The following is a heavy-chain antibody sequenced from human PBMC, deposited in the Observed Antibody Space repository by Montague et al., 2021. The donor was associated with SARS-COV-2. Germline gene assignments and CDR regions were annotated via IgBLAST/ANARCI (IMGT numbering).Heavy chain of an antibody. CDR1: GGSINDHS. J-gene: IGHJ2*01. D-gene: IGHD3-16*01. V-gene: IGHV4-4*09. CDR3: ARRGYYDIAGYHWHLDL. Sequence: SETLSLTCAVSGGSINDHSRSWIRQSPGKGLEWIGYISSNGKTNYNPSLKSRVTLSADASRNEFSLKLDSVTAADTAVYFCARRGYYDIAGYHWHLDLWGRGMLVTVSS. CDR2: ISSNGKT.